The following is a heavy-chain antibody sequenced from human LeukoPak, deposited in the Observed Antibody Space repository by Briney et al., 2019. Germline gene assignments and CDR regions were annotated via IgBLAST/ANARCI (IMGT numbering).Heavy chain of an antibody. D-gene: IGHD3-22*01. J-gene: IGHJ4*02. V-gene: IGHV4-59*01. CDR1: GGSISSYY. CDR2: IYYIGST. CDR3: ARVTGYMIEDYFDY. Sequence: SETLSLTCTVSGGSISSYYWSWIRQPPGKGLEWIGNIYYIGSTYYNPSLKSRVTISVDKSKNQFSLNLSSVTAADTAVYYCARVTGYMIEDYFDYWGQGTLVTVSS.